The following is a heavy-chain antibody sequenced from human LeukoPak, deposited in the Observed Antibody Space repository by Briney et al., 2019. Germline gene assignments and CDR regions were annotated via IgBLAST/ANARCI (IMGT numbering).Heavy chain of an antibody. CDR2: ISSSSRTI. CDR3: ARDVEHSITMIVVVGTWYYGMDV. Sequence: PGGSLRLSCAASGFTFSSYNINWVRQAPGKGLEWVSYISSSSRTIYYADSVKGRFTISRDNAKNSLYLQMNSLRAEDTAVYYCARDVEHSITMIVVVGTWYYGMDVWGQGTTVTVSS. D-gene: IGHD3-22*01. J-gene: IGHJ6*02. V-gene: IGHV3-48*04. CDR1: GFTFSSYN.